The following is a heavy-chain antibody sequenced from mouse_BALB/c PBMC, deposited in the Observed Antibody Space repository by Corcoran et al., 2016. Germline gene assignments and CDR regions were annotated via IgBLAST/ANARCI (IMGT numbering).Heavy chain of an antibody. J-gene: IGHJ2*01. CDR3: ARFFGSSYD. Sequence: QVQFQQSGAELVRPGTSVKISCKASGYAFTNYWLGWVKQRPGHGLEWIGDIYPGSGNTYYNEKFKGKATLTADKSSSTAYMQLSSLTSEDSAVYFCARFFGSSYDWGQGTTLTVSS. V-gene: IGHV1-63*01. CDR1: GYAFTNYW. CDR2: IYPGSGNT. D-gene: IGHD1-1*01.